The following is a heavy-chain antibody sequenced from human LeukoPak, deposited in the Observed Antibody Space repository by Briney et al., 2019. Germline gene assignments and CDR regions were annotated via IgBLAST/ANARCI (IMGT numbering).Heavy chain of an antibody. D-gene: IGHD3-22*01. V-gene: IGHV3-23*01. CDR1: GFTFSSYA. Sequence: GGSLRLSCAASGFTFSSYAMSWVRQAPGKGLEWVSAISGSGGSTYYADSVKGRFTISRDNSKNTLYLQMNSLRAEDTAVYYCAKDWDSSGYYYSYYFDYWGQGTLVTVSS. CDR3: AKDWDSSGYYYSYYFDY. J-gene: IGHJ4*02. CDR2: ISGSGGST.